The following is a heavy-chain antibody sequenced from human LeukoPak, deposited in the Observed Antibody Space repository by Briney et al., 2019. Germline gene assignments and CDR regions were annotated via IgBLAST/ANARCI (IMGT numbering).Heavy chain of an antibody. Sequence: GGSLRLSCAASGFIFNYYSMNWVRQAPGKGLEWVSAISGSGGSTYYADSVKGRFTISRDNSKNTLYLQMNSLRAEDTAVYYCAKNLLGPFDYWGQGTLVTVSS. V-gene: IGHV3-23*01. J-gene: IGHJ4*02. CDR3: AKNLLGPFDY. D-gene: IGHD3-10*01. CDR1: GFIFNYYS. CDR2: ISGSGGST.